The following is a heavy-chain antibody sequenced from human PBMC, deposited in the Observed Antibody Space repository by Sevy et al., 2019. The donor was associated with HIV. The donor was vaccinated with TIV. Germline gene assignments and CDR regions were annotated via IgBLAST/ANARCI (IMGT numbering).Heavy chain of an antibody. V-gene: IGHV4-38-2*01. CDR3: ARLKRGFGDSFDY. J-gene: IGHJ4*02. D-gene: IGHD3-10*01. CDR2: IYHSGST. CDR1: GYSISSGYY. Sequence: SETLSLTCAVSGYSISSGYYWGWIRQPPGKGLEGIGSIYHSGSTYYNPSLKSRVTISVDTSKNQFSLKLSSVTAADTAVYYCARLKRGFGDSFDYWGQGTLVTVSS.